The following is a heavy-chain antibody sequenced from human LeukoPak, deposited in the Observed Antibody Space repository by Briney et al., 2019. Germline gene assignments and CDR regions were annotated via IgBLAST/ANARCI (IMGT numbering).Heavy chain of an antibody. Sequence: PSETLSLTCTVSGGSISSYYWSWIRQPPGKGLEWIGYIYYSGSTNYNPSLKSRVTISVDTSKNQFSLKLSSVTAADTAVYYCARDTCSWPTLEYWGQGTLVTVSS. CDR3: ARDTCSWPTLEY. CDR1: GGSISSYY. V-gene: IGHV4-59*01. J-gene: IGHJ4*02. CDR2: IYYSGST. D-gene: IGHD6-13*01.